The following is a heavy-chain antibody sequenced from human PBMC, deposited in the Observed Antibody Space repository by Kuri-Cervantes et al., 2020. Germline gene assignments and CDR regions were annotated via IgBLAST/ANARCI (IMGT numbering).Heavy chain of an antibody. D-gene: IGHD2-8*01. Sequence: GGSLRLSCKASGYTFTSYAMHWVRQAPGQRLEWMGGIIPIFGTANYAQKFQGRVTITADKSTSTAYMELSSLRSEDTAVYYCARGTPRYCTNGACYKYYMDVWGKGTTVTVSS. CDR2: IIPIFGTA. J-gene: IGHJ6*03. V-gene: IGHV1-69*06. CDR3: ARGTPRYCTNGACYKYYMDV. CDR1: GYTFTSYA.